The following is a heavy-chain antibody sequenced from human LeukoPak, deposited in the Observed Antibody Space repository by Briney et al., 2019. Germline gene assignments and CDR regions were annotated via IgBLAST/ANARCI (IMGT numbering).Heavy chain of an antibody. CDR1: GGSISSSSYY. CDR3: ARHPPCDYVLD. CDR2: IYYSGST. D-gene: IGHD3-16*01. Sequence: SETLSLTCTVSGGSISSSSYYWGWIRQPPGKGLEWIGSIYYSGSTYYNPSLKSRVTISVDTSKNQFSLKLSSVTAADTAVYYCARHPPCDYVLDWGQGTLVTVSS. V-gene: IGHV4-39*01. J-gene: IGHJ4*02.